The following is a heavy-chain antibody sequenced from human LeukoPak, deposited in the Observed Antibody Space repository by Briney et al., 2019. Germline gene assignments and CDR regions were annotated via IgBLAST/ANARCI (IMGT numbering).Heavy chain of an antibody. D-gene: IGHD4-17*01. V-gene: IGHV1-2*02. CDR2: INPNSGGT. CDR1: GYTFTGYY. J-gene: IGHJ6*02. CDR3: ARDPGTTVISYYYGMDV. Sequence: ASVKVSCKASGYTFTGYYMHWVRQAPGQGLEWMGWINPNSGGTNYAQKFQGRVTMTRDTSISTAYMELSRLRSDDTAVYYCARDPGTTVISYYYGMDVWGQGTTVTVSS.